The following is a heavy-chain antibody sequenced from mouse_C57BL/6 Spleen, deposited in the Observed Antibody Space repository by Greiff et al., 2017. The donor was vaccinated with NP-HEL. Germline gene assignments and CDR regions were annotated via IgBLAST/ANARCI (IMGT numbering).Heavy chain of an antibody. CDR2: INPSNGGT. J-gene: IGHJ4*01. D-gene: IGHD2-1*01. CDR3: ARGMIYYGNYGGAMDY. V-gene: IGHV1-53*01. CDR1: GYTFTSYW. Sequence: VQLQQPGTELVKPGASVKLSCKASGYTFTSYWMHWVKQRPGPGLEWIGNINPSNGGTNYNEKFKSKATLTVDKSYSPAYMQLSSLTSEDSAVYYCARGMIYYGNYGGAMDYWGQGTSVTVSS.